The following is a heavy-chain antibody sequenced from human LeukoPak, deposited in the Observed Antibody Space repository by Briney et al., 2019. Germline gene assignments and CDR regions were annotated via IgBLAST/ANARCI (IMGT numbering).Heavy chain of an antibody. V-gene: IGHV3-30*18. D-gene: IGHD6-19*01. Sequence: PGGSLRLSCAASGFTFSSYGMHWVRQAPGKGLEWVAVISYDGSNKYYADSVKGRFTISRGNSKNTLYLQMNSLRAEDTAVYYCAKAFSGWTFDYWDQGTLVTVSS. CDR3: AKAFSGWTFDY. CDR1: GFTFSSYG. J-gene: IGHJ4*02. CDR2: ISYDGSNK.